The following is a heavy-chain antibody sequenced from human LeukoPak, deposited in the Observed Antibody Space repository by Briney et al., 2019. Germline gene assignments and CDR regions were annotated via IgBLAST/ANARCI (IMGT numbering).Heavy chain of an antibody. CDR2: IYSGGRP. J-gene: IGHJ4*02. D-gene: IGHD3-10*01. Sequence: PGGFLRLPCVASGFPVISNYMSWVRQAPGKGLECVSVIYSGGRPYYADSLRGRFPISSHNSKNTLYLQMNSLRAEDPAVYYCARVNGGGFDHWGQGTLVTVSA. CDR3: ARVNGGGFDH. CDR1: GFPVISNY. V-gene: IGHV3-53*04.